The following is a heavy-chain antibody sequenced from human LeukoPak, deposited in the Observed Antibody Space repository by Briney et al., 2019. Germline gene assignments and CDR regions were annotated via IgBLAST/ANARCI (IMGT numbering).Heavy chain of an antibody. D-gene: IGHD6-13*01. CDR3: ARWQQLVPDYGMDV. J-gene: IGHJ6*02. CDR2: IGTAGDT. Sequence: GGSRRLSCAASGFTFSSYDMHWVRQATGKGLEWVSAIGTAGDTYYPGSVKGRFTISRENAKNSLYLQMNSLRAGDTAVYYCARWQQLVPDYGMDVWGQGTTVTVSS. CDR1: GFTFSSYD. V-gene: IGHV3-13*01.